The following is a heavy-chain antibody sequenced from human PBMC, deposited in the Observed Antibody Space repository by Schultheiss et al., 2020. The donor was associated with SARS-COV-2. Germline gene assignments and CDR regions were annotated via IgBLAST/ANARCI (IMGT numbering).Heavy chain of an antibody. CDR3: ARGRDTAMDEINWFDP. J-gene: IGHJ5*02. V-gene: IGHV4-61*01. D-gene: IGHD5-18*01. Sequence: SETLSLTCAVSGYSISSGYYWSWIRQPPGKGLEWIGYIYYSGSTNYNPSLKSRVTISVDTSKNQFSLKLSSVTAADTAVYYCARGRDTAMDEINWFDPWGQGTLVTVSS. CDR1: GYSISSGYY. CDR2: IYYSGST.